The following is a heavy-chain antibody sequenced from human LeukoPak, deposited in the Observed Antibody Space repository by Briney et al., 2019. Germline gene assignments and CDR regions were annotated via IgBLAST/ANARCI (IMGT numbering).Heavy chain of an antibody. D-gene: IGHD5-24*01. CDR3: VRGGWLPTSGFDY. J-gene: IGHJ4*02. V-gene: IGHV4-59*01. CDR2: LYDSGSN. CDR1: GCPISSNS. Sequence: WEPLTLTCTVSGCPISSNSWSWLRQPPGKGLEWIAYLYDSGSNRYSPSLKRPVTISDDKSKNQFSLKLTSVTAADTAVYYCVRGGWLPTSGFDYWGQGTLVTVSS.